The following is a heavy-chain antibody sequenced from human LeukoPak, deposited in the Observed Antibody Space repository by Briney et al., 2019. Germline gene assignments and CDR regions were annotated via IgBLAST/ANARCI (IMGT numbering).Heavy chain of an antibody. Sequence: ASVKVSCKASGYTFTSYYMHWVRQAPGQGLEWMGIINPSGGSTSYAQKFQGRVTMTRDTSTSTVYMELSSLRSEGTAVYYCAREFVHSSGYHRSASNDYWGQGTLVTVSP. CDR2: INPSGGST. J-gene: IGHJ4*02. CDR1: GYTFTSYY. CDR3: AREFVHSSGYHRSASNDY. D-gene: IGHD3-22*01. V-gene: IGHV1-46*03.